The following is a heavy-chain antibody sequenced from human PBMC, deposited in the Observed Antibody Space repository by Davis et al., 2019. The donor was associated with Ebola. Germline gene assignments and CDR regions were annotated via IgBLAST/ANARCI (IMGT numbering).Heavy chain of an antibody. CDR1: GFTFSSYD. CDR3: ARVGFGEIYFDY. CDR2: IGTAGDT. D-gene: IGHD3-10*01. V-gene: IGHV3-13*01. Sequence: PGGSLRLSCAASGFTFSSYDMHWVRQATGKGLEWVSAIGTAGDTYYPGSVKGRFTISREKAKNSLYLQMNSLRGEDTAVYYCARVGFGEIYFDYWGQGTLVTVSS. J-gene: IGHJ4*02.